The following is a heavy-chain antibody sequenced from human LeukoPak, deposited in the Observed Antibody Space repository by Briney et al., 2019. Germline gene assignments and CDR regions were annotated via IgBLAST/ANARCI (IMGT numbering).Heavy chain of an antibody. CDR3: ATDGGYCSSTSCYNMGSFDY. CDR2: INTNTGNP. D-gene: IGHD2-2*02. CDR1: GYTFTSYA. J-gene: IGHJ4*02. Sequence: ASVTVSCTASGYTFTSYAMNWVRQAPGQGLEWMGWINTNTGNPTYAQGFTGRFVFSLDTSVCTAYLQISSLKAEDTAVYYCATDGGYCSSTSCYNMGSFDYWGQGTLVTVSS. V-gene: IGHV7-4-1*02.